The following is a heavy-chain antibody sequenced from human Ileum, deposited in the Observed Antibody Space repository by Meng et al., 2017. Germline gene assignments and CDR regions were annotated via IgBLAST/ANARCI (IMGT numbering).Heavy chain of an antibody. J-gene: IGHJ4*02. Sequence: QPQELGPGFVRPSETLSRICTGSVGYVSISDYQWGWIRQPPGKGLEWIGYAGTNYNPSLKSRVTISVDTSKRQFSLKLTSVTAADTAVYYCARDHWGSLDYWGQGILVTVSS. D-gene: IGHD7-27*01. V-gene: IGHV4-61*08. CDR2: AGT. CDR3: ARDHWGSLDY. CDR1: VGYVSISDYQ.